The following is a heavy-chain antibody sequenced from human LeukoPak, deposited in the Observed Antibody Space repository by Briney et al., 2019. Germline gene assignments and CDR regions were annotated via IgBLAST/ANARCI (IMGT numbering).Heavy chain of an antibody. CDR1: GGSISSHY. J-gene: IGHJ6*03. Sequence: SETLSLTCTVSGGSISSHYWSWIRQPPGKGLEWIGYIYYSGSTNYSPSLKSRVTISVDTSKNQFSLKLSSVTAADTAVYYCASDSSIAARRGVYYYMDVWGKGTTVTVSS. V-gene: IGHV4-59*11. CDR3: ASDSSIAARRGVYYYMDV. CDR2: IYYSGST. D-gene: IGHD6-6*01.